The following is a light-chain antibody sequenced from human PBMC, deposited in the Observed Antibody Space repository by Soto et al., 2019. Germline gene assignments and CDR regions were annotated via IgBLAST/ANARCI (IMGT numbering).Light chain of an antibody. Sequence: EIVLTQSAATLSSFAGDRVTLSWRASQYINTRLAWYQHRPGQAPRLLIYQTSIRAAGIPARFSASGSGTDFALTISDVQPEDFALYYCHQRQSWPRTFGQGTKVDIK. J-gene: IGKJ1*01. V-gene: IGKV3-11*01. CDR3: HQRQSWPRT. CDR1: QYINTR. CDR2: QTS.